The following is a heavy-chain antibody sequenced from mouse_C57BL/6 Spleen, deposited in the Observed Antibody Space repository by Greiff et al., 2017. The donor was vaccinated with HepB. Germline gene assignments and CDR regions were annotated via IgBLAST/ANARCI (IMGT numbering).Heavy chain of an antibody. CDR2: INPNNGGT. D-gene: IGHD1-2*01. J-gene: IGHJ4*01. CDR1: GYTFTDYY. Sequence: LVKPGASVKISCKASGYTFTDYYMNWVKQSHGKSLEWIGDINPNNGGTSYNQKFKGKATLTVDKSSSTAYMELRSLTSEDSAVYYCARTAMIRYYAMDYWGQGTSVTVSS. CDR3: ARTAMIRYYAMDY. V-gene: IGHV1-26*01.